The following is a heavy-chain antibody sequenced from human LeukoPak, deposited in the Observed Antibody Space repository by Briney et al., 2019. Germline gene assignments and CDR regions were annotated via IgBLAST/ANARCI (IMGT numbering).Heavy chain of an antibody. J-gene: IGHJ4*02. CDR3: ARDITVAGNRFDY. Sequence: GASVKVSCKASGYTFTSYGISWVRQAPGQGLEWMGGIIPIFGTANYAQKFQGRVTITTDESTSTAYMELSSLRSEDTAVYYCARDITVAGNRFDYWGQGTLVTVSS. V-gene: IGHV1-69*05. D-gene: IGHD6-19*01. CDR2: IIPIFGTA. CDR1: GYTFTSYG.